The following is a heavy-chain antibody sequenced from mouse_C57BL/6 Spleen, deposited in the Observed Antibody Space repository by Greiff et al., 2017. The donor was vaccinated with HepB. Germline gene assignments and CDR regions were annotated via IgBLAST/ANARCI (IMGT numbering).Heavy chain of an antibody. CDR2: IYPGDGDT. V-gene: IGHV1-80*01. CDR3: ARDTTFDV. J-gene: IGHJ1*03. D-gene: IGHD1-1*01. Sequence: VKLVESGAELVKPGASVKISCKASGYAFSSYWMNWVKQRPGTGLEWIGQIYPGDGDTNYNGKFKGKATLTADKSSSTAYMQLSSLTSEDSAVYFCARDTTFDVWGTGTTVTVSS. CDR1: GYAFSSYW.